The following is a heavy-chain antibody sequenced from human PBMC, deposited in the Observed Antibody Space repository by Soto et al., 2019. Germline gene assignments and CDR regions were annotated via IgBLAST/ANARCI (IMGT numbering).Heavy chain of an antibody. V-gene: IGHV3-30*18. CDR1: GFTFSSYG. CDR3: AKDHLTYYYDSSGPEFGY. CDR2: ISYDGSNK. D-gene: IGHD3-22*01. J-gene: IGHJ4*02. Sequence: GGSLRLSCAASGFTFSSYGMHWVRQAPGKGLEWVAVISYDGSNKYYADSVKGRFTISRDNSKNTLYLQMNSLRAEDTAVYYCAKDHLTYYYDSSGPEFGYWGQG.